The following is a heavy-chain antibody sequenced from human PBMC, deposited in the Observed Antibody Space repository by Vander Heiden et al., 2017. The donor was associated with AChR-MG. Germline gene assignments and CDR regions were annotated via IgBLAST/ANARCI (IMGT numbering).Heavy chain of an antibody. CDR2: ISSSSRYI. CDR1: GFTFRSYI. V-gene: IGHV3-21*01. CDR3: AANGRDGYNGEGY. J-gene: IGHJ4*02. D-gene: IGHD2-8*01. Sequence: EVQLVESGGGPVKPGGSLIPSCAASGFTFRSYIMNWVRQAPGKGLEWVSSISSSSRYIYYADSVKGRFTSSRDNAKNSLYLQMNSLRAEDTAVYYCAANGRDGYNGEGYWGQGTLVTVSS.